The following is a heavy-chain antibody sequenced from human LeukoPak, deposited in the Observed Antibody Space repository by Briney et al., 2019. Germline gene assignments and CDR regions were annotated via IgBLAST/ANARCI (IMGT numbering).Heavy chain of an antibody. CDR2: IYASGTT. Sequence: PSETLSLTCTVSGGSINSYYWSWIRQPAGKGLEWIGRIYASGTTKYNPSLKSRVDMSVDTSKSQFSLRLRSVTAADTAVYFCAREMKGNNDFSTGHYHSYHHGMDVWGQGTTVIVPS. J-gene: IGHJ6*02. CDR3: AREMKGNNDFSTGHYHSYHHGMDV. V-gene: IGHV4-4*07. CDR1: GGSINSYY. D-gene: IGHD3/OR15-3a*01.